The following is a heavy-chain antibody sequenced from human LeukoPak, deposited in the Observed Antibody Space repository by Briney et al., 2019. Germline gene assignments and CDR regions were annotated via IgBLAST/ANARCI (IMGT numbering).Heavy chain of an antibody. J-gene: IGHJ6*03. CDR3: ARDVRDIVVVAAAAMDV. CDR1: GFTFNNYN. CDR2: ISSSSSYI. D-gene: IGHD2-15*01. V-gene: IGHV3-21*01. Sequence: GGSLRLSCATSGFTFNNYNMNWVRQAPGKGLEWVSSISSSSSYIYYADSVKGRFTISRDNAKNSLYLQMNSLRAEDTAVYYCARDVRDIVVVAAAAMDVWGKGTTVTVSS.